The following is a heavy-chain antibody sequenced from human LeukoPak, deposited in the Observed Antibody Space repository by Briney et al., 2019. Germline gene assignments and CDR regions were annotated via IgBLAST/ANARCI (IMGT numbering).Heavy chain of an antibody. J-gene: IGHJ4*02. CDR1: GYSFISIH. D-gene: IGHD3-9*01. V-gene: IGHV1-46*01. Sequence: GASVKVSCKASGYSFISIHIHWVRQAPGQGLEWMGIINPSGGSTTYSQKFQGRVTMTRDTSASTVYLELNSLRTEDTAVYYCAKAEGYDILTGLDYWGQGTLVTVSS. CDR2: INPSGGST. CDR3: AKAEGYDILTGLDY.